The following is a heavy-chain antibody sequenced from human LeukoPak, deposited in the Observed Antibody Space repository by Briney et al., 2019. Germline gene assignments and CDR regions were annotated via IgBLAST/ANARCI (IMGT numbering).Heavy chain of an antibody. CDR3: ARDELRFLEWGAHYGMDV. D-gene: IGHD3-3*01. V-gene: IGHV3-33*01. CDR2: IWYDGSNK. J-gene: IGHJ6*02. Sequence: GGSLRLSCAASGFTFSSYGMHWVRQAPGKGLEWVAVIWYDGSNKYYADSVKGRFTISRDNSKNTLYLQMNSLRAEDTAVYYCARDELRFLEWGAHYGMDVWGQGTTVTISS. CDR1: GFTFSSYG.